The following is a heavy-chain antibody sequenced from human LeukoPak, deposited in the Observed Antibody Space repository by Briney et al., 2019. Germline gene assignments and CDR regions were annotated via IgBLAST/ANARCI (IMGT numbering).Heavy chain of an antibody. D-gene: IGHD3-3*01. J-gene: IGHJ4*02. CDR2: ISSATTYI. V-gene: IGHV3-21*04. Sequence: GGSLRLSCAASGFTFNHYAMNWVRQAPGKGLEWVASISSATTYIYYADSVKGRSTISRDNAKNSVHLQMNSLRAEDTAVYYCAKSDTIFGVASYYFDYWGQGTLVTVSS. CDR3: AKSDTIFGVASYYFDY. CDR1: GFTFNHYA.